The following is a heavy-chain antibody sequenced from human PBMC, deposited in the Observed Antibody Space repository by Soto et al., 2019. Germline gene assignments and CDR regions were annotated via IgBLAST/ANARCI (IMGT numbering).Heavy chain of an antibody. V-gene: IGHV1-3*01. D-gene: IGHD3-9*01. Sequence: ASVKVSCKASGYAFTNFAIHWVRQAPGQRLEWMGWINAGNGNTKYSQRFQARVTITRDTSASTAYMEMSRLRSEDTAVYYCARTYYDILTGYSPNPFDYWGQGTLVTVSS. CDR2: INAGNGNT. CDR3: ARTYYDILTGYSPNPFDY. CDR1: GYAFTNFA. J-gene: IGHJ4*02.